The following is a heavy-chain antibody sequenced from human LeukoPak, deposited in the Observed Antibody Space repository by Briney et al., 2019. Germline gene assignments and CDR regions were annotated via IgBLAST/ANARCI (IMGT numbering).Heavy chain of an antibody. CDR3: ARERKGSGYCSLGDRAFDI. V-gene: IGHV3-21*01. J-gene: IGHJ3*02. CDR2: ISSSGSYI. D-gene: IGHD3-22*01. Sequence: GGSLRLSCAASGFTFSSYSMNWVRQAPGKGLEWVSSISSSGSYIYYADSVKGRFTISRDNAKNSLYLQMNSLRAEDTAVDYCARERKGSGYCSLGDRAFDIWGQGTMVTVSS. CDR1: GFTFSSYS.